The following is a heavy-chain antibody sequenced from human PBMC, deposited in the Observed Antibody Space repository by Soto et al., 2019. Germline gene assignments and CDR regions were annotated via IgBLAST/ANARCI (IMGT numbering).Heavy chain of an antibody. CDR1: GGSITSNAYY. Sequence: QLQLQESGPGLVKPSETLSLTCTVSGGSITSNAYYWGWIRQPPGKVLEWLVYIYYSGSASYNPSLKSRVTMSVDTSKNQFSLKLSSVTAADTAVYYCARRPKRGSYSWCFDYWGQGTLVTVSS. V-gene: IGHV4-39*01. CDR3: ARRPKRGSYSWCFDY. CDR2: IYYSGSA. J-gene: IGHJ4*02. D-gene: IGHD1-26*01.